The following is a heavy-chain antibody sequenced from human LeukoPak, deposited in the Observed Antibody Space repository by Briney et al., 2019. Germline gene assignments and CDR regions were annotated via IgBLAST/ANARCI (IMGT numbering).Heavy chain of an antibody. Sequence: PGGSLRLSCAASGFTFDDYAMHWVRQAPGKGLEWVSGISWNSGSIGYADSVKGRFTISRDNAKNSLYLQMNSLRAEDMALYYCAKGYCSSTSCYSLDYWGQGTLVTVSS. J-gene: IGHJ4*02. CDR1: GFTFDDYA. CDR2: ISWNSGSI. D-gene: IGHD2-2*01. V-gene: IGHV3-9*03. CDR3: AKGYCSSTSCYSLDY.